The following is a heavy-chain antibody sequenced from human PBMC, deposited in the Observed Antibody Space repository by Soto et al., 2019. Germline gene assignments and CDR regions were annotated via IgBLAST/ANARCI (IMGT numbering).Heavy chain of an antibody. J-gene: IGHJ2*01. V-gene: IGHV1-3*01. D-gene: IGHD7-27*01. CDR2: INAGNGNT. CDR3: ARGRTGDGANWYFDL. Sequence: QVQLVQSGAEVKKPGASVKVSCKASGYTFTSYAMHWVRQAPGQRLEWMGWINAGNGNTKYSQKFQGRVTITRDTSASTAYMELSSLRSEDTAVYYCARGRTGDGANWYFDLWGRGTLVTVSS. CDR1: GYTFTSYA.